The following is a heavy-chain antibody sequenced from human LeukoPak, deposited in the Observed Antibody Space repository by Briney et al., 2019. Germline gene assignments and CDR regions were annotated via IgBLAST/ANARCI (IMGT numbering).Heavy chain of an antibody. CDR3: ARSGKGILTGYPDLYYYYGMDV. J-gene: IGHJ6*02. V-gene: IGHV4-59*01. Sequence: PSETLSLTLTLTGGAFRRCDESWIRQPPRKRLEWIGYIYYSGSTNYNPSLKSRVTISVDTSKNQFSLKLSSVTAADTAVYYCARSGKGILTGYPDLYYYYGMDVWGQGTTVTVSS. CDR1: GGAFRRCD. CDR2: IYYSGST. D-gene: IGHD3-9*01.